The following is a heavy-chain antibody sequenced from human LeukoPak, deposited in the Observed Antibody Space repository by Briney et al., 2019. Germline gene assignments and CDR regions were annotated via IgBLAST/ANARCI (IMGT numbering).Heavy chain of an antibody. CDR1: GGSISSYY. CDR2: IYYSGST. J-gene: IGHJ5*02. Sequence: SETLSLTCTDSGGSISSYYWSWIRQPPGKGLEWIGYIYYSGSTNYNPSLKSRATISVDTSKAHFSLKLSSATAADTAVYYCARHDPGWFDTWGQGTLVTVSS. CDR3: ARHDPGWFDT. V-gene: IGHV4-59*08. D-gene: IGHD7-27*01.